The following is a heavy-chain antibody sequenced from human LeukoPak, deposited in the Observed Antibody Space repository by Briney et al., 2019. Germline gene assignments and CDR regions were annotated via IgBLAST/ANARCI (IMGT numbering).Heavy chain of an antibody. CDR1: GYTFTAYY. D-gene: IGHD2/OR15-2a*01. CDR2: INPNSGGT. J-gene: IGHJ4*02. CDR3: ASFYAPDRGIESQNLVTVY. Sequence: ASVKVSCKASGYTFTAYYMHWVRQAPGQGLEWMGWINPNSGGTEYAQKFQGRVTLTRDTSISTAYMELSRLRSDDTAVYYCASFYAPDRGIESQNLVTVYWGQGILVSVSS. V-gene: IGHV1-2*02.